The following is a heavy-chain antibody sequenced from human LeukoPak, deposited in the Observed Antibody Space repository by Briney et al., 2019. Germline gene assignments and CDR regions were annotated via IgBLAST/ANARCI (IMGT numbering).Heavy chain of an antibody. CDR2: IKGKTAGGTT. J-gene: IGHJ4*02. D-gene: IGHD6-25*01. CDR1: GFTFTNYA. Sequence: GGSLRLSCAASGFTFTNYAMSWVRQAPGKGLEWVGRIKGKTAGGTTDYAAPVKDRFIISRDDSKNTLYLQMNSLKTEDTAVYYCTTDGGIAAVGDFDHWGQGTLVTVSS. V-gene: IGHV3-15*01. CDR3: TTDGGIAAVGDFDH.